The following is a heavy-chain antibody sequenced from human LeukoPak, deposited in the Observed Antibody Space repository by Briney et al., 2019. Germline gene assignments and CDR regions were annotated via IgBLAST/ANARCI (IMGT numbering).Heavy chain of an antibody. CDR1: GFTFSSYA. J-gene: IGHJ4*02. CDR3: AKVTYYYGSGRGDYFDY. Sequence: PGGSLRLSCAAFGFTFSSYAMSWVRQAPGKGLEWVSAISGSGGSTYYADSVKGRFTISRDNSKNTLYLQMNSLRAEDTAVYYCAKVTYYYGSGRGDYFDYWGQETLVTVSS. CDR2: ISGSGGST. D-gene: IGHD3-10*01. V-gene: IGHV3-23*01.